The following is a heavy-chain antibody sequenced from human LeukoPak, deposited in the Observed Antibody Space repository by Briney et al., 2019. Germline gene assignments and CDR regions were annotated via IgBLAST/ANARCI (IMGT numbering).Heavy chain of an antibody. D-gene: IGHD2-15*01. Sequence: SETLSLTCTVSGGSISSYYWSWIRQPPGKGLEWIGYIYTSGSTNYNHSLKSRVTISVDTSKNQFSLKLSSVTAADTAVYYCARQITGCSGGSCYSGFDYWGQGTLVTVSS. CDR3: ARQITGCSGGSCYSGFDY. CDR2: IYTSGST. CDR1: GGSISSYY. V-gene: IGHV4-4*09. J-gene: IGHJ4*02.